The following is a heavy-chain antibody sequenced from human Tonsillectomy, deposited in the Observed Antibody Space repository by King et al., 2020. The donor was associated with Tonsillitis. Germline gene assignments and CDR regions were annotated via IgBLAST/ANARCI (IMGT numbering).Heavy chain of an antibody. Sequence: VQLVESGGGLVKPGGSLRLSCAASGFTFSSYSMNWVRQAPGKGLEWVSSISSSSSYIYYADSVTGRFTISRDNAKNSLYLQLNSLRAEDTAVYYFARDIVYCDLEGDYYYYMDVWGKGTTVTVSS. CDR3: ARDIVYCDLEGDYYYYMDV. V-gene: IGHV3-21*01. J-gene: IGHJ6*03. CDR1: GFTFSSYS. CDR2: ISSSSSYI. D-gene: IGHD3-22*01.